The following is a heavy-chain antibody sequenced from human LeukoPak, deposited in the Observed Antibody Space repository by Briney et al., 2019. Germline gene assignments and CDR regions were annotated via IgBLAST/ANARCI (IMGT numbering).Heavy chain of an antibody. CDR2: INHSGST. CDR1: GGSFSGYY. D-gene: IGHD5-24*01. Sequence: SETLSLTCAVYGGSFSGYYWSWIRQPPGKGLEWIGEINHSGSTNYNPSLKSRVTISVDTSKIQFSLKLSSVTAADTAVYYCARDGVPRGMDVWGKGTTVTVSS. CDR3: ARDGVPRGMDV. J-gene: IGHJ6*04. V-gene: IGHV4-34*01.